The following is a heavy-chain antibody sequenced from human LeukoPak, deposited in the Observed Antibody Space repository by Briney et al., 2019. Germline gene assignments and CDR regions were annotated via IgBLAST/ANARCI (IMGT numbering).Heavy chain of an antibody. CDR1: GYTFTSYD. Sequence: ASVKVSCKASGYTFTSYDINWVRQATGQGLEWMGWMNPNSGNTGYAQKFQGRVTITRNTSISTAYMELSSLRSEDTAVYYCARGPYSSGWYLQGFYYYYMDVWAKGPRSPSP. J-gene: IGHJ6*03. CDR3: ARGPYSSGWYLQGFYYYYMDV. V-gene: IGHV1-8*03. CDR2: MNPNSGNT. D-gene: IGHD6-19*01.